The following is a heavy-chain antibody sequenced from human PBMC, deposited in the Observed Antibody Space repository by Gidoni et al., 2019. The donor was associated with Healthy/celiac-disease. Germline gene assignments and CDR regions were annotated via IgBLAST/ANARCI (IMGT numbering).Heavy chain of an antibody. CDR1: GFSLSTSGVG. V-gene: IGHV2-5*02. D-gene: IGHD6-19*01. CDR2: IYWDDDK. Sequence: QITLKESGPTLVKPTQTLTLTCTFSGFSLSTSGVGVGWIRQPPGKALEWLALIYWDDDKRYSPSLKSRLTITKDTSKNQVVLTMTNMDPVDTATDYCARSLNSGWTSYYFDYWGQGTLVTVSS. CDR3: ARSLNSGWTSYYFDY. J-gene: IGHJ4*02.